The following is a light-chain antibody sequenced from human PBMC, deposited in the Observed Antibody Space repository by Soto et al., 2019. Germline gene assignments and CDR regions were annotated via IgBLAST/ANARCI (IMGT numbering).Light chain of an antibody. V-gene: IGKV1-5*01. CDR3: QQYNSYWT. Sequence: IQMTHSPSSLPASVGDRVTITCRASQSISSWLAWYQQKPGKAPKLLIYDASSLESGVPSRFSGRGSGTEFTLTISSLQPDDFTTYYCQQYNSYWTFGQGTKVDIK. J-gene: IGKJ1*01. CDR2: DAS. CDR1: QSISSW.